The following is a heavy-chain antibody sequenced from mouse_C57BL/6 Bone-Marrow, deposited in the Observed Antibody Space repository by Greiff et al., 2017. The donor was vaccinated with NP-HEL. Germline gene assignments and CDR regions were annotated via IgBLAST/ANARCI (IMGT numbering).Heavy chain of an antibody. J-gene: IGHJ3*01. V-gene: IGHV7-3*01. CDR2: IRNKANGYTT. D-gene: IGHD2-3*01. Sequence: EVMLVESGGGLVQPGGSLSLSCAASGFTFTDYYMSWVRQPPGKALEWLGFIRNKANGYTTEYSASVKGRFTISRDNSQSILYIQMNALRAEDSATYYCARYALDGYYWFAYWGQGTLVTVSA. CDR3: ARYALDGYYWFAY. CDR1: GFTFTDYY.